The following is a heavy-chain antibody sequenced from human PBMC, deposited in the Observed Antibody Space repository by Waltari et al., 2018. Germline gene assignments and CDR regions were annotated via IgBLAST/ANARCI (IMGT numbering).Heavy chain of an antibody. CDR2: IKEDGSEK. J-gene: IGHJ6*02. CDR1: GFTFRNFW. V-gene: IGHV3-7*01. CDR3: ARDVMVGIVAVIDYGMDV. Sequence: VHLVESGGGLVQPGGPLGLSGEPFGFTFRNFWMGWARQAPGKGLEWVANIKEDGSEKYYVDSVRGRFTISRDNAKNSLYLEMSSLRAEDTAVYYCARDVMVGIVAVIDYGMDVWGQGTTVTVSS. D-gene: IGHD3-22*01.